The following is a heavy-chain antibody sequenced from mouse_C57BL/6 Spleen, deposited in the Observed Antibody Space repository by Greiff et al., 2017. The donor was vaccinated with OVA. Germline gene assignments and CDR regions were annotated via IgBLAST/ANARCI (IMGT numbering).Heavy chain of an antibody. CDR1: GYTFTDYN. D-gene: IGHD1-1*01. CDR3: ARNHYGNGDY. Sequence: EVQLVESGPELVKPGASVKMSCKASGYTFTDYNMHWVKQSHGKSLEWIGYINPNNGGTSYNQKFKGKATLTVNKSSSTAYMELRSLTSEDSAVYYCARNHYGNGDYWGQGTTLTVSS. J-gene: IGHJ2*01. V-gene: IGHV1-22*01. CDR2: INPNNGGT.